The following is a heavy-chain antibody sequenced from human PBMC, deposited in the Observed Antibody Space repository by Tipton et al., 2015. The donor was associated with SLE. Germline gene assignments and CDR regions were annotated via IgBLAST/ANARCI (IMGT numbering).Heavy chain of an antibody. CDR1: GGSISSSSYY. CDR2: IYYSGST. CDR3: ARARGILVPWDY. Sequence: TLSLTCTVSGGSISSSSYYWGWIRQPPGKGLEWIGSIYYSGSTYYNPSLKSRVTISVDTSKNQFSLKLSSVTAADTAVYYCARARGILVPWDYWGQGTLVTVAS. J-gene: IGHJ4*02. V-gene: IGHV4-39*07. D-gene: IGHD5-18*01.